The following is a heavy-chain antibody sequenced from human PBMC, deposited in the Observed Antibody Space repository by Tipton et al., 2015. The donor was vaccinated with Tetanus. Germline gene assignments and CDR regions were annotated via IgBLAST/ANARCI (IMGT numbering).Heavy chain of an antibody. D-gene: IGHD2-8*01. Sequence: TLSLTCTVSGASISRTNYYWGWIRQPPGKGLEWIGCIYNTGNTYYNPSLGSRVTMSVDTSKSQFSLRLSSVTAADTAVYYCARLSSSTNDAHAFDVWGQGTMVTVSS. CDR3: ARLSSSTNDAHAFDV. V-gene: IGHV4-39*01. CDR1: GASISRTNYY. CDR2: IYNTGNT. J-gene: IGHJ3*01.